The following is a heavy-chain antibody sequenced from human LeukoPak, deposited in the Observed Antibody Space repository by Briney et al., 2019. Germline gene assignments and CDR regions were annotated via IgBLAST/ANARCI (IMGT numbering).Heavy chain of an antibody. CDR3: ARHREMDSYEAFDM. CDR1: GGSIRSYY. CDR2: IVYSGST. D-gene: IGHD5-24*01. J-gene: IGHJ3*02. Sequence: SETLSLTCTVPGGSIRSYYWSWIRQPPGKELQWIGFIVYSGSTNYNPSLKSRVTISIDTSNNQLSLKLSSVTAADTAVYYCARHREMDSYEAFDMWGQGTMVTVSS. V-gene: IGHV4-59*08.